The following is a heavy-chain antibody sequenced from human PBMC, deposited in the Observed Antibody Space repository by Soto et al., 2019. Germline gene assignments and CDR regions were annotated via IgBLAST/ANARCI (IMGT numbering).Heavy chain of an antibody. J-gene: IGHJ5*02. CDR1: GGSFGRSAYY. CDR2: INASGST. CDR3: TRRAAEGFDP. Sequence: SETLSLTCTVSGGSFGRSAYYWGWIRRAPGKGLEGIGSINASGSTFSNPSLKRRVTLSVDTSKNQFSLKLTSVTAADTPLYYCTRRAAEGFDPWAQGNLVTVSS. V-gene: IGHV4-39*01.